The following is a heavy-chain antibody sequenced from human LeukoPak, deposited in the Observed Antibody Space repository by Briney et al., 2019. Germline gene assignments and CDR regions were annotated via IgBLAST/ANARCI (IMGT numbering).Heavy chain of an antibody. CDR1: GFTFSSYG. J-gene: IGHJ5*02. CDR2: ISGSGGST. Sequence: PGGSLRLSCAASGFTFSSYGMSWVRQAPGKGLEWVSAISGSGGSTYYADSVKGRFTISRDNSKNTLYLQMNSLRAEDTAVYYCAKDGYSYGYNWFDPWGQGTLVTVSS. D-gene: IGHD5-18*01. V-gene: IGHV3-23*01. CDR3: AKDGYSYGYNWFDP.